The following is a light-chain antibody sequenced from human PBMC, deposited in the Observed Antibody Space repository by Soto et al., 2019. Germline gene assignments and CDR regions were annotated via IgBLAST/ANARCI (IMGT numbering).Light chain of an antibody. V-gene: IGKV4-1*01. CDR2: WAS. CDR3: QQYYDYHLT. Sequence: DIVMTQSPDSLAVSLGETATINCKSSQSVLYTSNNKNYLAWYQQRPGQSPKVLIYWASTRESGVPDPFSGSGSGTDFTRPISSLQAEDVAVYYCQQYYDYHLTFGGGTKVEIK. J-gene: IGKJ4*01. CDR1: QSVLYTSNNKNY.